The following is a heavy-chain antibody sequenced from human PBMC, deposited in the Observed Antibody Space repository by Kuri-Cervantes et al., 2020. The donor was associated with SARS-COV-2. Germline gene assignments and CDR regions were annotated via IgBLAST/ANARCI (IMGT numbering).Heavy chain of an antibody. Sequence: SETLSLTCAVYGGSFSGYFWSWIRQPPGKGLEWIGEINHSGSTNYNPSLKGRVTISVDTSKNQFSLKLSSVTAADTAVYYCARGSERGYSYGTHFDYWGQGTLVTVSS. CDR2: INHSGST. CDR3: ARGSERGYSYGTHFDY. V-gene: IGHV4-34*01. J-gene: IGHJ4*02. D-gene: IGHD5-18*01. CDR1: GGSFSGYF.